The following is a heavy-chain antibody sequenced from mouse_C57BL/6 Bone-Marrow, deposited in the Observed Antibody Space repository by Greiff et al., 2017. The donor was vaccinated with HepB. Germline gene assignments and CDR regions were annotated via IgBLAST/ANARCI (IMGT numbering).Heavy chain of an antibody. V-gene: IGHV14-2*01. J-gene: IGHJ4*01. CDR3: ASTHYYGSSYWGAMDY. CDR2: IDPEDGET. CDR1: GFNIKDYY. Sequence: VHVKQSGAELVKPGASVKLSCTASGFNIKDYYMHWVKQRTEQGLEWIGRIDPEDGETKYAPKFQGKATITADTSSNTAYLQLSSLTSEDTAVYYCASTHYYGSSYWGAMDYWGQGTSVTVSS. D-gene: IGHD1-1*01.